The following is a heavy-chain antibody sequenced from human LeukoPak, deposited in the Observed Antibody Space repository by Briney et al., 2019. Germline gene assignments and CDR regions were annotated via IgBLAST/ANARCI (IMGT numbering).Heavy chain of an antibody. D-gene: IGHD6-19*01. CDR1: GYTFTNYG. CDR2: ISPYNGNT. Sequence: GASVKVSCKASGYTFTNYGISWVRQAPGQGLEWMGWISPYNGNTNYAQKLQGRVTMTTDTSTSTTCMELRSLRSDDTAVYYCAREMYSSGYDPFDYWGQGTLVTVSS. J-gene: IGHJ4*02. CDR3: AREMYSSGYDPFDY. V-gene: IGHV1-18*01.